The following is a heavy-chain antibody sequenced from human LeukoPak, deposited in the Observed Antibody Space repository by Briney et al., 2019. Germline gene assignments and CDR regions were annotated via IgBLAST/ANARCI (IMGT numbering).Heavy chain of an antibody. CDR3: ARLPSFYDTLTGFHYYYYMDV. V-gene: IGHV1-18*01. CDR1: GYTFNTYG. Sequence: ASVKVSCKASGYTFNTYGISWVRRAPGQGLEWVGWISVDNGDTKYAQKFQGRVTMTTDTSTGTAYMELRSLSSDDTAVYYCARLPSFYDTLTGFHYYYYMDVWGKGTTVTVSS. J-gene: IGHJ6*03. D-gene: IGHD3-9*01. CDR2: ISVDNGDT.